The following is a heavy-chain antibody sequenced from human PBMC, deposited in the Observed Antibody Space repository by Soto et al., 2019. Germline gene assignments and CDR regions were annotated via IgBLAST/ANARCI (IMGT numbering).Heavy chain of an antibody. V-gene: IGHV4-31*03. CDR1: GGSISSGGYY. D-gene: IGHD4-4*01. CDR2: IYYSGST. Sequence: QVQLQESGPGLVKPSQTLSLTCTVSGGSISSGGYYWSWIRQHPGKGLEWIGYIYYSGSTYYNPSLKSRVTISVDTSKNQCSLKLSSVTAADTAVYYCARDDNSNYWFDPWGQGTLVTVSS. J-gene: IGHJ5*02. CDR3: ARDDNSNYWFDP.